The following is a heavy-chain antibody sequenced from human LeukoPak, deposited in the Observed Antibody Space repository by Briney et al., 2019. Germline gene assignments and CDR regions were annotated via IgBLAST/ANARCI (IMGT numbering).Heavy chain of an antibody. CDR1: GYTFTGYY. V-gene: IGHV1-2*02. CDR3: AGANWAAGVTFDN. CDR2: INCNSGGT. J-gene: IGHJ4*02. Sequence: ASLKVSCKAAGYTFTGYYMHWVRQAPGQGLEWMGWINCNSGGTKYAQKFQGRVTMTRDTSISTAYMELSGLRSDDTAVYYCAGANWAAGVTFDNWGQGTLVTVSS. D-gene: IGHD7-27*01.